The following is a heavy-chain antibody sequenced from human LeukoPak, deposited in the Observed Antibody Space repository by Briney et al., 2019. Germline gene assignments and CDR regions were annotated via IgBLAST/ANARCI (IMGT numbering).Heavy chain of an antibody. V-gene: IGHV3-74*01. CDR2: INSDGSST. Sequence: GGSLRLSCAASGFTFSSYWMHLVRQAPGKGLVRVSRINSDGSSTSYADSVKGRFTISRDNAKNTLYLQMNSLRAEDTAVYYCARATPDIVVVPAAVELSYGMDVWGQGTTVTVSS. J-gene: IGHJ6*02. CDR1: GFTFSSYW. D-gene: IGHD2-2*01. CDR3: ARATPDIVVVPAAVELSYGMDV.